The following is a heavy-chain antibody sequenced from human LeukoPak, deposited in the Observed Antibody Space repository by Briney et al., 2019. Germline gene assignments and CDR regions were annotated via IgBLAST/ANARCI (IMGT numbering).Heavy chain of an antibody. CDR3: ARDQKQQSLSS. CDR2: ISWNSGSI. Sequence: KSGGSLRLSCAASGFTFDDYAMHWVRQAPWKGLEWVSGISWNSGSIGYADSVKGRFTISRDNAKNSLYLQMNSLRAEDTAVYYCARDQKQQSLSSWGQGTLVTASS. D-gene: IGHD6-13*01. J-gene: IGHJ5*02. V-gene: IGHV3-9*01. CDR1: GFTFDDYA.